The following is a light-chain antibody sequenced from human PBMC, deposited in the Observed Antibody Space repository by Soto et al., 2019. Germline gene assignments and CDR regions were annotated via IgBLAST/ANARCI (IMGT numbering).Light chain of an antibody. CDR2: DAS. CDR3: QQYHNSWT. J-gene: IGKJ1*01. CDR1: QSVSRW. Sequence: DIQMTQSPSTLSASVVDRVTMTCRASQSVSRWMAWYQQKPGKAPKLLIYDASNLESGVPSRLSGSGSGTEFTLSISSMKPDDFATYYCQQYHNSWTFGHGTKVDI. V-gene: IGKV1-5*01.